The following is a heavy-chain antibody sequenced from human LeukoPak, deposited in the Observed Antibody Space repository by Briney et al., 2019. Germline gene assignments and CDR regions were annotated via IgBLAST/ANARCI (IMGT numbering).Heavy chain of an antibody. J-gene: IGHJ4*02. D-gene: IGHD1-26*01. CDR1: GGSISNYY. V-gene: IGHV4-4*07. Sequence: SETLSLTCTVSGGSISNYYWSWIRQPAGKGLEWIGHIYSSGSTNYNPSLKSRVTMSLDTSNRQFSLKLNSVTAADTAVYYCGRALGSESYIDFWGQGTLVTVSS. CDR3: GRALGSESYIDF. CDR2: IYSSGST.